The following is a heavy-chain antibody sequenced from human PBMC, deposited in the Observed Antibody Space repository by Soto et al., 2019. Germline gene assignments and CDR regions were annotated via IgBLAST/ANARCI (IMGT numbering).Heavy chain of an antibody. CDR3: AKAARGWFGELLSPSAPYYYGMDV. V-gene: IGHV1-69*13. Sequence: GASVKVSCKAPGGTFSCYAICWVRQAPGQGLEWMGGIIPIFATAKYAQKFQGRVTITADESTSTGYMELSSLRSEDTAVYYCAKAARGWFGELLSPSAPYYYGMDVWGQGTTVTVSS. D-gene: IGHD3-10*01. CDR1: GGTFSCYA. J-gene: IGHJ6*02. CDR2: IIPIFATA.